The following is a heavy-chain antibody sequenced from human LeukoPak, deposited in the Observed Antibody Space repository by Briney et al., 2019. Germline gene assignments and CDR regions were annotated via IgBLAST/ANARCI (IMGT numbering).Heavy chain of an antibody. D-gene: IGHD5-18*01. Sequence: SETLSLTCAVYGGSFSGYYWSWIRQPPGKGLEWVGEINHSGSTNYNPSLKSRVTISVDTSKNQFSLKLSSVTAADTAVYYCATRGGHSYGARGYWGQGTLVTVSS. CDR2: INHSGST. V-gene: IGHV4-34*01. CDR3: ATRGGHSYGARGY. CDR1: GGSFSGYY. J-gene: IGHJ4*02.